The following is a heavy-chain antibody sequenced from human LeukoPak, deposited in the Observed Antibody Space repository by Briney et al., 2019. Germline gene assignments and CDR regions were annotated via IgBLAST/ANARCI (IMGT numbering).Heavy chain of an antibody. Sequence: PSETLSLTCTVSGDSISGYYWSWSRQPPGKGLEYIGYVYYSGATNSNPSLKSRVTISLDTSKNQFSLKLNSVTAADTAVYYCAKYGSYLVDWGQGTLVTVSS. CDR3: AKYGSYLVD. V-gene: IGHV4-59*01. D-gene: IGHD1-26*01. CDR1: GDSISGYY. CDR2: VYYSGAT. J-gene: IGHJ4*02.